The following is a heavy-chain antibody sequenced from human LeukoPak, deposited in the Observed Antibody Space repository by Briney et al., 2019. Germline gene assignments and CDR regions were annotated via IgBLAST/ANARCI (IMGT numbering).Heavy chain of an antibody. CDR2: IWYDGSNK. J-gene: IGHJ6*04. V-gene: IGHV3-33*01. CDR1: GFTFSSYG. CDR3: ARDSLRRRYGMDV. D-gene: IGHD4-17*01. Sequence: GGSLRLSCAASGFTFSSYGMHWVRQAPGKGLEWVAVIWYDGSNKYYADSVKGRFTISRDNPKNTLYLQMNSLRAEDTAVYYCARDSLRRRYGMDVWGKGTTVTVSS.